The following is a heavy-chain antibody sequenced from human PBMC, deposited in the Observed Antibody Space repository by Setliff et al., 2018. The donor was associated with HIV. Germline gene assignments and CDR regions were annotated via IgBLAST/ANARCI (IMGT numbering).Heavy chain of an antibody. CDR3: ARGTDYDLWTYYYYMDV. D-gene: IGHD3-3*01. Sequence: PGGSLRLSCAASGFTVSSDYMSWVRQAPGKGLEWVSVIYAAGSTYYADSVKGRFTISRDNSKSTLYLQMNSLRAEDTATYYCARGTDYDLWTYYYYMDVWGKGTTVTVSS. V-gene: IGHV3-53*01. J-gene: IGHJ6*03. CDR2: IYAAGST. CDR1: GFTVSSDY.